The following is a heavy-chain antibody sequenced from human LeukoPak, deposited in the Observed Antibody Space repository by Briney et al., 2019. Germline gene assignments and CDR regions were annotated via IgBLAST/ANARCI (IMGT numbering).Heavy chain of an antibody. CDR2: ISSSSSYI. CDR3: ARAFSGSYSCDAFDI. D-gene: IGHD1-26*01. J-gene: IGHJ3*02. V-gene: IGHV3-21*01. CDR1: GFTFSSYS. Sequence: GGSLRLSCAASGFTFSSYSMNWVRQAPGKGLEWVSSISSSSSYIYYADSVKGRFTISRDNAKNSLYLQMNSLRSEDTAVYYCARAFSGSYSCDAFDIWGQGTMVTVSS.